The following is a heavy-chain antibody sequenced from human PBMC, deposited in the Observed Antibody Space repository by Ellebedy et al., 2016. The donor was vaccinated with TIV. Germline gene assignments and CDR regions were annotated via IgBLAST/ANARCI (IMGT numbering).Heavy chain of an antibody. CDR2: IFHSGTI. D-gene: IGHD5-24*01. CDR3: AGVRDGYNYDSWFDP. J-gene: IGHJ5*02. Sequence: GSLRLSCIVSGGSVSSGSHFWSWIRQPPGKRLEWIAYIFHSGTIIYNPSLKSRVSISVDTSKNQVSLKVTSVTAADTAVYYCAGVRDGYNYDSWFDPWGQGTLVTVSS. V-gene: IGHV4-61*01. CDR1: GGSVSSGSHF.